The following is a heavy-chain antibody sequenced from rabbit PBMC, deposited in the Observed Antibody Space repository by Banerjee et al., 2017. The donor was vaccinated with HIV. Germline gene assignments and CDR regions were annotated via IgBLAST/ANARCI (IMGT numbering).Heavy chain of an antibody. Sequence: QEQLEESGGDLVQPEGSLTLTCKASGFDFSSSYWICWVRQVPGKGLDSIICISTSSSGSPFYASWAKGRFPISKTSSTTVTLQMTSMTAADTAANFCARGGAGYGYAQDLWGPGTLVTVS. J-gene: IGHJ4*01. CDR3: ARGGAGYGYAQDL. CDR1: GFDFSSSYW. D-gene: IGHD6-1*01. V-gene: IGHV1S45*01. CDR2: ISTSSSGSP.